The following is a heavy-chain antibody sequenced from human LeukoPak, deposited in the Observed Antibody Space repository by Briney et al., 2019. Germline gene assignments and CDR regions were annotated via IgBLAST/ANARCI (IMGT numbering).Heavy chain of an antibody. V-gene: IGHV4-39*07. D-gene: IGHD5-12*01. CDR3: ARATVGTVEFDQ. CDR1: GGSISSDGHY. J-gene: IGHJ4*02. Sequence: SETLSLTCTVSGGSISSDGHYWGWIRQPPGKGLEWIGSMHYSGSTYYSPSLKSRVTISVDTSKNQFSLKLHSMTAADSAVYYCARATVGTVEFDQWGQGTLVTVSS. CDR2: MHYSGST.